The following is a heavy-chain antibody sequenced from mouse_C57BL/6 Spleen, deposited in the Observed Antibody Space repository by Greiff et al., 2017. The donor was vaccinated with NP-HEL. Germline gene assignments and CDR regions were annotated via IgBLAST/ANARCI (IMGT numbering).Heavy chain of an antibody. V-gene: IGHV1-80*01. J-gene: IGHJ4*01. Sequence: QVQLKESGAELVKPGASVKISCKASGYAFSSYWMNWVKQRPGKGLEWIGQIYPGDGDTNYNGKFKGKATLTADKSSSTAYMQLSSLTSEDSAVYYCARLPGFYYAMDYWGQGTSVTVSS. CDR1: GYAFSSYW. CDR2: IYPGDGDT. CDR3: ARLPGFYYAMDY.